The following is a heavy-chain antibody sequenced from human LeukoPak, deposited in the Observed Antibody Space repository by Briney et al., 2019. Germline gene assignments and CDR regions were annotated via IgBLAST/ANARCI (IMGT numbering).Heavy chain of an antibody. CDR3: ARDQVISGDGYKSLDY. V-gene: IGHV1-2*02. CDR2: INPNSGGT. D-gene: IGHD5-24*01. Sequence: ASVKVSCKASGYTFTGYYMHWVRQAPGQGREWMGWINPNSGGTNYAQKFQGRVTMTRDTSISTAYMELSGLRSDDTAVYYCARDQVISGDGYKSLDYWGQGTLVTVSS. J-gene: IGHJ4*02. CDR1: GYTFTGYY.